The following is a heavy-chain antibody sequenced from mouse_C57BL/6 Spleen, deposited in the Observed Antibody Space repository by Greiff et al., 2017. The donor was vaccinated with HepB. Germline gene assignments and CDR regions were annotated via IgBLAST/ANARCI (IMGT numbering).Heavy chain of an antibody. Sequence: EVKLMESEGGLVQPGSSMKLSCTASGFTFSDYYMAWVRQVPEKGLEWVANINYDGSSTDYLDSLKSRFIISRDNAKNILYLQMSSLKSEDTATYYCARRQAYSCAWFAYWGQGTLVTVSA. CDR3: ARRQAYSCAWFAY. J-gene: IGHJ3*01. D-gene: IGHD2-12*01. V-gene: IGHV5-16*01. CDR1: GFTFSDYY. CDR2: INYDGSST.